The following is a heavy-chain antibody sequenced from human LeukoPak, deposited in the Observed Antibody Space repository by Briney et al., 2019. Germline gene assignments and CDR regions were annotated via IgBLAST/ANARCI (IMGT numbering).Heavy chain of an antibody. CDR2: INHSGST. CDR1: GGSFSGYY. Sequence: PSETPSLTCAVYGGSFSGYYWSWIRQPPGKGREGIGEINHSGSTNYNPSLKSRVTISVDTSKNQFSLKLSSVTAADTAVYYCARRPYVWGSYRSGNQYYFDYWGQGTLVTVSS. J-gene: IGHJ4*02. D-gene: IGHD3-16*02. V-gene: IGHV4-34*01. CDR3: ARRPYVWGSYRSGNQYYFDY.